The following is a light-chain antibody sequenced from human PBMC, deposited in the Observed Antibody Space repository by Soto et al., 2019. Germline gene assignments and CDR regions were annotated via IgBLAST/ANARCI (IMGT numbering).Light chain of an antibody. CDR2: GNS. V-gene: IGLV1-40*01. Sequence: QSVLTQAPSVSGAPGQRVTISCTGSSSNIGATYDVQWYQQLPGTAPKLLIYGNSNRPSGVPDRFSGSKSGTSASPAITGLQADDEADYYCQSYDSSLSAHYVFRTGTKVTV. CDR3: QSYDSSLSAHYV. J-gene: IGLJ1*01. CDR1: SSNIGATYD.